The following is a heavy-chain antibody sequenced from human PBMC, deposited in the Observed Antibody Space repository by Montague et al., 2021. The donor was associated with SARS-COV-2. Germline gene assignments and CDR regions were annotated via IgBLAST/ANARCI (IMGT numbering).Heavy chain of an antibody. J-gene: IGHJ6*02. V-gene: IGHV3-33*06. CDR3: AKDHQNYYGSGSYYNYYYNGMNV. Sequence: SLRLSCAASGFSFSSYGMHWVRQAPGKGLEWVTATWYDGGNKYYADSVKGRFTISRDNSKNTLSLQMNSLRAEDTAVYYCAKDHQNYYGSGSYYNYYYNGMNVWGQGTTVTVPS. CDR2: TWYDGGNK. CDR1: GFSFSSYG. D-gene: IGHD3-10*01.